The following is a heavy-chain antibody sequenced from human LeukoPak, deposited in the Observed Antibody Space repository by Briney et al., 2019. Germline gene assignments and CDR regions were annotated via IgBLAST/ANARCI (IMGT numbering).Heavy chain of an antibody. Sequence: GGSLRLSCAASGFTFSSYSMNWVRQAPGKGLEWVSSISSSSSYIYYADSVKGRFTISRDNAKNSLYLQMNSLRAGDTAVYYCARGDSSSWYFDYWGQGTLVTVSS. D-gene: IGHD6-13*01. CDR1: GFTFSSYS. J-gene: IGHJ4*02. CDR2: ISSSSSYI. V-gene: IGHV3-21*01. CDR3: ARGDSSSWYFDY.